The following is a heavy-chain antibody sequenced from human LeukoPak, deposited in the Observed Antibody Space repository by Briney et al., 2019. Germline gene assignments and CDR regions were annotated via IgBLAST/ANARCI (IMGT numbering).Heavy chain of an antibody. J-gene: IGHJ4*02. CDR1: GDSTSNNY. D-gene: IGHD3-22*01. Sequence: PSETLSLTCTVSGDSTSNNYWNWIRQPAGKGLEWIGRIDINGNNEYTPSLSSRVTMSLDTSKNQFSLNLSSVTASDSAVYYCARGPVTYYYGSEAFRTHLNYCFDSWGQGTLVTVSS. CDR2: IDINGNN. V-gene: IGHV4-4*07. CDR3: ARGPVTYYYGSEAFRTHLNYCFDS.